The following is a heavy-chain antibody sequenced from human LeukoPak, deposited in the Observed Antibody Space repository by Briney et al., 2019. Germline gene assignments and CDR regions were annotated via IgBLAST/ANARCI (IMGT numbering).Heavy chain of an antibody. CDR2: IYYSGST. J-gene: IGHJ6*02. D-gene: IGHD3-10*01. Sequence: PSETLSLTCTVSGGSISSYYWSWIRQPPGKGLEWIGYIYYSGSTNYNPSLKSRVTISVDTSKNQFSLKLSSVTAADTAVYYCAGSGENGMDVWGQGTTVTVSS. V-gene: IGHV4-59*01. CDR1: GGSISSYY. CDR3: AGSGENGMDV.